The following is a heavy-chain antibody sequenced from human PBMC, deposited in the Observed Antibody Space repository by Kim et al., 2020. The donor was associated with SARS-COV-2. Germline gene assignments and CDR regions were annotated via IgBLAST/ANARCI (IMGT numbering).Heavy chain of an antibody. CDR3: ARDADMVRGVMVAYYYYGMDV. V-gene: IGHV1-69*13. CDR1: GGTFSSYA. CDR2: IIPIFGTA. D-gene: IGHD3-10*01. Sequence: SVKVSCKASGGTFSSYAISWVRQAPGQGLEWMGGIIPIFGTANYAQKFQGRVTITADESTSTAYMELSSLRSEDTAVYYCARDADMVRGVMVAYYYYGMDVWGQGTTVTVSS. J-gene: IGHJ6*02.